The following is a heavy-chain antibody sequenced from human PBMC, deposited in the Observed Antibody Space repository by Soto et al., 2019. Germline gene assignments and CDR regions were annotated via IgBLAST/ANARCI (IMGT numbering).Heavy chain of an antibody. D-gene: IGHD3-3*01. Sequence: SVKVSCKASGGTFSSYAISWVRQAPGQRLEWMGRIIPIFGTANYAQKFQGRVTITADESTSTAYMELSSLRSEDTAVYYCARAPIPTYYDFWSGPNGKGGFDIWGQGTMVTVSS. V-gene: IGHV1-69*13. J-gene: IGHJ3*02. CDR2: IIPIFGTA. CDR3: ARAPIPTYYDFWSGPNGKGGFDI. CDR1: GGTFSSYA.